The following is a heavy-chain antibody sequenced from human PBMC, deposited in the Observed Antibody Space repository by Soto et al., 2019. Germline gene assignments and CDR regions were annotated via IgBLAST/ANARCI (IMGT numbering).Heavy chain of an antibody. CDR2: IYYSGST. CDR3: ARDDLRFDY. V-gene: IGHV4-59*01. D-gene: IGHD3-3*01. Sequence: QVQLQESGPGLVKPSETLSLTCTVSGGSISSYYWSWIRQPPGKGLEWIGYIYYSGSTNYNPPLKSRVPISVDSSKNQFSLKLSSVTAADTALYYCARDDLRFDYWGQGTLVTVSS. J-gene: IGHJ4*02. CDR1: GGSISSYY.